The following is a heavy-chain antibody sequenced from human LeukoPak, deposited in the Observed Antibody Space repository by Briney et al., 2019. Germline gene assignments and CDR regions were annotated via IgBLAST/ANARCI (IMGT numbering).Heavy chain of an antibody. Sequence: ASVKVSCKASGGTFSSYAISWVRQAPGQGLEWMGGIIPIFGTANYAQKFQGRVTITADESTSTAYTELSSLRSEDTAVYYCARMTIVEVYYFDYWGQGTLVTVSS. CDR3: ARMTIVEVYYFDY. V-gene: IGHV1-69*13. J-gene: IGHJ4*02. D-gene: IGHD3-22*01. CDR2: IIPIFGTA. CDR1: GGTFSSYA.